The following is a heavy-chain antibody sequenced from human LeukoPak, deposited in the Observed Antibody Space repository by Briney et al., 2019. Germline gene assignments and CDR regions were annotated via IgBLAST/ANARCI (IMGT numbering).Heavy chain of an antibody. CDR1: GYTFTGYY. V-gene: IGHV1-2*02. J-gene: IGHJ5*02. D-gene: IGHD6-13*01. CDR3: ARSPPYSSSWYNWFDP. Sequence: ASVKVSCKASGYTFTGYYMHWVRQAPGQGLEWMGWINPNSGGTNYAQKFQGRVTMTRDTSISTAYMELSRLRSDDTAVYYCARSPPYSSSWYNWFDPWGQGTLVTVSS. CDR2: INPNSGGT.